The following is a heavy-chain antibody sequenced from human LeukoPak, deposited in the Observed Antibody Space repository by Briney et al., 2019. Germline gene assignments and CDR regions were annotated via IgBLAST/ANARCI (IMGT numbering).Heavy chain of an antibody. D-gene: IGHD6-13*01. CDR2: ISSSSSYI. V-gene: IGHV3-21*01. CDR3: ASPVIAAAGTDAFDI. CDR1: GFTFSSYS. Sequence: GGSLRLSCAASGFTFSSYSMNWVRQAPGKGLEWVSSISSSSSYIYYADSVKGRFTISRDNAKNSLYLQMNSLRAEDTAVYYCASPVIAAAGTDAFDIWGQGTMVTVSS. J-gene: IGHJ3*02.